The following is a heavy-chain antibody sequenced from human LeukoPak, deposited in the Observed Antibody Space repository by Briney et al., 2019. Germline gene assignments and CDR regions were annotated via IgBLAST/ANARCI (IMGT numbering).Heavy chain of an antibody. J-gene: IGHJ4*02. CDR2: IYSGGNT. CDR3: AKFNRQYCSSISCYGGFDY. V-gene: IGHV3-53*05. D-gene: IGHD2-2*01. CDR1: GLTVSSNC. Sequence: PGGSLRLSCAASGLTVSSNCMSWVRQAPGKGLEWVSFIYSGGNTYYADSVKGRFTISRDNSKNTLYLQMNSLRAEDTAVYYCAKFNRQYCSSISCYGGFDYWGQGTLVTVSS.